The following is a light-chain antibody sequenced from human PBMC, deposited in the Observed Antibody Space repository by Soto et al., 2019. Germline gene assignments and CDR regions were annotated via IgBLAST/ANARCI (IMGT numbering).Light chain of an antibody. CDR1: QDISSH. Sequence: DIQLTQSPSFLSASVGDRVTITCRASQDISSHLAWYQQKPGKAPTLLIYAASTLQSGVPSGFGGSGSGTEFTLTITSLQPEDFATYCCQQVKTYPLTFGGGTKVEIK. CDR2: AAS. CDR3: QQVKTYPLT. V-gene: IGKV1-9*01. J-gene: IGKJ4*01.